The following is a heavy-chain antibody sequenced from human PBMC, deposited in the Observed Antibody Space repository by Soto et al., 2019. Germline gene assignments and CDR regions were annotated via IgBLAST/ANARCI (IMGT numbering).Heavy chain of an antibody. D-gene: IGHD4-17*01. CDR1: GFTFSSYW. V-gene: IGHV3-74*01. Sequence: GGSLRLSCAASGFTFSSYWMHWVRQAPGKGLVWVSRINSDGSSTSYADSVKGRFTISRDNAKNTLYMQMNSLRAEDTAVYYWASITPLRNYTVTTCYCGRGSLGTVCS. J-gene: IGHJ4*01. CDR2: INSDGSST. CDR3: ASITPLRNYTVTTCY.